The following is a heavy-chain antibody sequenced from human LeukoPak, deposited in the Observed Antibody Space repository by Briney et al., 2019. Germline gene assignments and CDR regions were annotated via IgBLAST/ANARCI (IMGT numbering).Heavy chain of an antibody. J-gene: IGHJ4*02. CDR2: IDPSDSYT. CDR1: GYSFTTYW. D-gene: IGHD5-12*01. V-gene: IGHV5-10-1*04. Sequence: GESLKISCKGSGYSFTTYWITWVRQMPGKGLEWMGRIDPSDSYTNYSPSFEGQVTISADKSITTAYLQWSSLKASDTAMYYCARQITDQSSGYDSIDYWGQGTLVTVSS. CDR3: ARQITDQSSGYDSIDY.